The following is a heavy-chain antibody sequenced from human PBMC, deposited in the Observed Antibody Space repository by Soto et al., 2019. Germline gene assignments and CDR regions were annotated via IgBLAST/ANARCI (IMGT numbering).Heavy chain of an antibody. D-gene: IGHD6-19*01. CDR1: GLIFSDYH. V-gene: IGHV3-72*01. CDR3: AMLGGWSGGSSGMDV. CDR2: IRRKANSYTT. J-gene: IGHJ6*02. Sequence: EVQLVESGGGLVQSGGSLRLSCAASGLIFSDYHMDWVRPAPGKGLEWVGRIRRKANSYTTEYAASVKGRFTISRDDSKNSLYLQMNSLKSEDTAVYYCAMLGGWSGGSSGMDVWGQGTTVTVSS.